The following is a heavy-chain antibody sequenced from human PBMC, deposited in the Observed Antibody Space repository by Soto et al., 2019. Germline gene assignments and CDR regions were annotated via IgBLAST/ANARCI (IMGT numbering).Heavy chain of an antibody. CDR3: ARQRRYYYDSSGYPDD. CDR2: VYYSGST. V-gene: IGHV4-39*01. Sequence: PSETLSLTCSVSGGSTIRSTYYWGWLRQPPGKGLEWIGSVYYSGSTFYNPSLKNRVTISVDTSKNQFSLRLSSVTAADTAVYYCARQRRYYYDSSGYPDDWGQGTLVTVS. D-gene: IGHD3-22*01. CDR1: GGSTIRSTYY. J-gene: IGHJ4*02.